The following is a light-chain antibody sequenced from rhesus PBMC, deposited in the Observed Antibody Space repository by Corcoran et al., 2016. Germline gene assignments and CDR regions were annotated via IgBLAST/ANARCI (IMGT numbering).Light chain of an antibody. CDR1: QSISSW. Sequence: DIQMTQSPSSLSASVGDTVTITCRASQSISSWLDWYQQKPGKAPKLLIYKASSLKSGVPSRFSGSGSGTDFTLTISSLQPEDFATYYGLQYSSSPWTFGQGTKVEIK. J-gene: IGKJ1*01. CDR3: LQYSSSPWT. CDR2: KAS. V-gene: IGKV1-22*01.